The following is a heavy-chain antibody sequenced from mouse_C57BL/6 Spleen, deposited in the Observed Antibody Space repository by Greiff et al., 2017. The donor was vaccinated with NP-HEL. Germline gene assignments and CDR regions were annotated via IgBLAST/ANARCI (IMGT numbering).Heavy chain of an antibody. D-gene: IGHD4-1*01. V-gene: IGHV1-55*01. CDR2: IYPGSGST. J-gene: IGHJ2*01. CDR1: GYTFTSYW. Sequence: VQLQQPGAELVKPGASVKMSCKASGYTFTSYWITWVKQRPGQGLEWIGDIYPGSGSTNYNEKFKSKATLTVDTSSSTAYMQLSSLTSEDSAVYYCARERGSGTRVFFDYWGQGTTLTVSS. CDR3: ARERGSGTRVFFDY.